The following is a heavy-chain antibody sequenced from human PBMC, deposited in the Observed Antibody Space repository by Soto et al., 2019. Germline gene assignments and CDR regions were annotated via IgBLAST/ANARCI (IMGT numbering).Heavy chain of an antibody. CDR3: ARNSDIVVVVAATPLDY. D-gene: IGHD2-15*01. J-gene: IGHJ4*02. Sequence: ASVKVSCKASGYTFTSYGISWVRQAPGQGLEWMGWISAYNGNTNYAQKLQGRVTMTTDTSTSTAYMELRSLRSDDTAVYYCARNSDIVVVVAATPLDYWGQGTMVTVSS. CDR1: GYTFTSYG. V-gene: IGHV1-18*01. CDR2: ISAYNGNT.